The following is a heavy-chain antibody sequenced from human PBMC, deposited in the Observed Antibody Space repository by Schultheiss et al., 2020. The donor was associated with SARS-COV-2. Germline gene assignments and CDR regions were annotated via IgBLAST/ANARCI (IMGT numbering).Heavy chain of an antibody. D-gene: IGHD5-12*01. V-gene: IGHV3-15*01. Sequence: GGSLRLSCAASGFTFSSYGMHWVRQAPGKGLEWVGRIKSKTDGGTTDYAAPVKGRFTISRDDSKNTLYLQMNSLKTEDTAVYYCTTAQWLRFFDYWGQGTLVTVSS. CDR1: GFTFSSYG. J-gene: IGHJ4*02. CDR3: TTAQWLRFFDY. CDR2: IKSKTDGGTT.